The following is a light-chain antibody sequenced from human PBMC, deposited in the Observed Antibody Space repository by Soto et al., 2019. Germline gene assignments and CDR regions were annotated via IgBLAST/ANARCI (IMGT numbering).Light chain of an antibody. CDR1: QSVSSD. Sequence: EIVMTQSPATLSVSPGERATLSCRASQSVSSDLAWYQQKPGRAPRLLIYGASNRATGVPARFSGSGSGTEFTLTINRLQSEDFAVYYCQQYNNWPPWTVGQGTKVDIK. CDR2: GAS. J-gene: IGKJ1*01. V-gene: IGKV3-15*01. CDR3: QQYNNWPPWT.